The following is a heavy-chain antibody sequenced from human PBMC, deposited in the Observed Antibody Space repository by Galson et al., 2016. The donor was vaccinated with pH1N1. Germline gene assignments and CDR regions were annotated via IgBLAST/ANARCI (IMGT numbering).Heavy chain of an antibody. J-gene: IGHJ6*02. V-gene: IGHV1-2*02. CDR2: INPNSGGT. CDR3: ARCDSSTWDGDYYYGMDV. Sequence: SVKVSCKASGYTFTGYYMHWVRQAPGQGLEWMGWINPNSGGTNYAQKFQGRVTMTRDTSISTAYMELSRLRSDDAAVYYCARCDSSTWDGDYYYGMDVWGQGTTVTVSS. CDR1: GYTFTGYY. D-gene: IGHD6-13*01.